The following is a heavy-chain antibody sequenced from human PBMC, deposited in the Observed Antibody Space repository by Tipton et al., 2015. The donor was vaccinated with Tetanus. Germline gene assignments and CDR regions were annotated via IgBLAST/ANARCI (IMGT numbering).Heavy chain of an antibody. CDR1: GGSISSYY. CDR2: IYYSGST. V-gene: IGHV4-59*01. D-gene: IGHD3-9*01. CDR3: ARESGVLRYSGGFDP. J-gene: IGHJ5*02. Sequence: LRLSCTVSGGSISSYYWSWIRQPPGKGLEWIGYIYYSGSTNYNPSLKSRVTISVDTSKNQFSLKLSSVTAADTAVYYCARESGVLRYSGGFDPWGQGTLVTVSS.